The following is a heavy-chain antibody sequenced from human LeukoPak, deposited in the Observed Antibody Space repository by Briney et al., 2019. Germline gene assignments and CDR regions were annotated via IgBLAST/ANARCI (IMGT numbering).Heavy chain of an antibody. CDR2: ISSSSDSI. CDR3: ARARGGLLRTVTPRFDL. J-gene: IGHJ4*02. CDR1: GFKVRSFS. D-gene: IGHD4-17*01. Sequence: GGSLRLSCAASGFKVRSFSMGWVRQAPGGGLEWISYISSSSDSIHYATSVRGRFTISRDNAENSLFLQMNSLTAEDSALYYCARARGGLLRTVTPRFDLWGQGTLVTVSS. V-gene: IGHV3-48*01.